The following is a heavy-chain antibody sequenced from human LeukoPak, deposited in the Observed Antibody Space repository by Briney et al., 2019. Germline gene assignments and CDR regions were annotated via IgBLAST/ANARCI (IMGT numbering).Heavy chain of an antibody. CDR2: TYYSGST. Sequence: SETLSLTCTVSGGSISSSSYYWGWIRQPPGKGLEWIGSTYYSGSTYYNPSLKSRVTISVDTSKNQFSLKLSSVTAADTAVYYCARARGTVPIDYWGQGTLVTVSS. J-gene: IGHJ4*02. V-gene: IGHV4-39*01. CDR1: GGSISSSSYY. D-gene: IGHD1/OR15-1a*01. CDR3: ARARGTVPIDY.